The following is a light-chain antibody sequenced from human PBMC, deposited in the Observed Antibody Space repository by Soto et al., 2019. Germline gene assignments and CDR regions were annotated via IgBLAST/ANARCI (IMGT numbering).Light chain of an antibody. V-gene: IGKV1-39*01. CDR1: ESVSSY. CDR2: AAS. CDR3: QQSYSKWT. Sequence: DIQMTQSPSSLSASVGDRVTITCRAKESVSSYVNWYQQKPGKAPKLLIYAASILQSGVPARVSGSGSVTDFTLTISGLQPEDFATYYCQQSYSKWTFGQGTKVEIK. J-gene: IGKJ1*01.